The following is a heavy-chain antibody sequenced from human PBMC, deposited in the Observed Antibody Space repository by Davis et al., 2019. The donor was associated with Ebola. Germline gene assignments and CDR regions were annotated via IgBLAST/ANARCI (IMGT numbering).Heavy chain of an antibody. Sequence: PGGSLRLSCAASGFTFSTYDMHWVRQATGKGLEWVPAIGTAGYTYYPGSVKGRFTISRENAKNSLYLQMDSLRAEDTAVYYCARDGAPPYSYGYYYYYGMDVWGQGTTVTVSS. D-gene: IGHD5-18*01. CDR3: ARDGAPPYSYGYYYYYGMDV. CDR1: GFTFSTYD. CDR2: IGTAGYT. J-gene: IGHJ6*02. V-gene: IGHV3-13*01.